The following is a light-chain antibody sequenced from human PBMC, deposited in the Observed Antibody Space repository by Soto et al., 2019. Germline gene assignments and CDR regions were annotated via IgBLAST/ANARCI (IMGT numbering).Light chain of an antibody. CDR2: DVY. CDR3: SALTTTSTLV. V-gene: IGLV2-14*01. J-gene: IGLJ1*01. CDR1: SSDVGGYNF. Sequence: QSALTQPASVSGSPGQSITISCTGTSSDVGGYNFVSWYQQHPGKAPKLMIYDVYNRPSGVSNRFSGSKSGNTASLNISGLQAEYEAEYYCSALTTTSTLVFVTGTKLNVL.